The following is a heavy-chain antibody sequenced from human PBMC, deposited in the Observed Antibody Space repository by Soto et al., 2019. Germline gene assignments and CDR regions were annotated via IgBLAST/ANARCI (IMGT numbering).Heavy chain of an antibody. J-gene: IGHJ6*02. D-gene: IGHD4-4*01. CDR2: IIPFIGTA. CDR3: PRVVMTTVPPSYYYGMDV. V-gene: IGHV1-69*11. Sequence: SVKVACKASGGTFSSYAISWVRQAPGQGLEWMGRIIPFIGTANYAQKFHGRVTITADESTSTAFMELPSLRSEATAVYYFPRVVMTTVPPSYYYGMDVWGQGTTVTVSS. CDR1: GGTFSSYA.